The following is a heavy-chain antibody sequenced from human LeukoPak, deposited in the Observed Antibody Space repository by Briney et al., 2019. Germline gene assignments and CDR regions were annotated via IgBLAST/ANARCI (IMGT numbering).Heavy chain of an antibody. CDR1: GGTFSSYA. J-gene: IGHJ6*02. Sequence: SVKVSCKASGGTFSSYAISWVRQAPGQGLEWMGRIIPILGIANYAQKFQGRVTITADKSTSTAYMELSSLRSEDTAVYYCARDVYLYYYGMDVWGQGTTVTVSS. CDR3: ARDVYLYYYGMDV. CDR2: IIPILGIA. V-gene: IGHV1-69*04.